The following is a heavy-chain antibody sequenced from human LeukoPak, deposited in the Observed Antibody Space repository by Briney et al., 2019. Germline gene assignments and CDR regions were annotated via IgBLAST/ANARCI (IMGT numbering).Heavy chain of an antibody. V-gene: IGHV3-21*01. CDR3: ARDLNRYYYDSSGCLDY. D-gene: IGHD3-22*01. CDR1: GFTFSSYS. Sequence: GGSLRLSCAASGFTFSSYSMNWVRQAPGKGLEWVSSISSSSSYIYYADSVKGRFTISRDNAKNSLYLQMNSLRAEDTAVYYCARDLNRYYYDSSGCLDYWGQGTLVTVSS. J-gene: IGHJ4*02. CDR2: ISSSSSYI.